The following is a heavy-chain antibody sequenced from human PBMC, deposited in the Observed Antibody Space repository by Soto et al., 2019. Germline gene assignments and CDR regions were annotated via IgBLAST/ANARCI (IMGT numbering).Heavy chain of an antibody. Sequence: PGGSLRLSCATSGFIFTDAWMNWVRQAPGKGLEWVGRVKTKAQGERKDYGEAVQGRFTISRDDSKNSLHLQMTSLRTEGTDIYYCTTGSVEGYGGQGALVPVS. CDR2: VKTKAQGERK. D-gene: IGHD2-2*01. CDR3: TTGSVEGY. CDR1: GFIFTDAW. V-gene: IGHV3-15*07. J-gene: IGHJ4*02.